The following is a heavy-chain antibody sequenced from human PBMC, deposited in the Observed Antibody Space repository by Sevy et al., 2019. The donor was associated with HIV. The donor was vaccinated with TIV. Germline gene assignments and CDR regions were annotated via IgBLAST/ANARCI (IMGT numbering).Heavy chain of an antibody. V-gene: IGHV3-30-3*01. J-gene: IGHJ5*02. CDR1: GFTFFAYT. D-gene: IGHD4-17*01. CDR2: ISYDINNK. Sequence: GGSLRLSCAASGFTFFAYTMHWVRQAPGKGLEWVALISYDINNKYYADSVKGRFTISRDNSKNTLYLQMNSLRPEDTAVYYCAKCLTPVTNQWSFDPWGQGTLVTVSS. CDR3: AKCLTPVTNQWSFDP.